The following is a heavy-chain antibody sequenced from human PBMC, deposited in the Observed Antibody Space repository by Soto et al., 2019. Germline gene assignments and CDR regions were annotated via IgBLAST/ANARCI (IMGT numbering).Heavy chain of an antibody. V-gene: IGHV3-23*01. J-gene: IGHJ4*02. CDR2: ITGSGGST. D-gene: IGHD1-7*01. Sequence: EVQLLEAGGGLVQPGGSLRLSCAASGFTFDTYAMSWVRQAPGKGLEWVSGITGSGGSTDYADSVKGRFTISRDTSRNTLYLQMSRLSVEDTAIYYCARESRTSSLFDYWGQGTLVTVSS. CDR1: GFTFDTYA. CDR3: ARESRTSSLFDY.